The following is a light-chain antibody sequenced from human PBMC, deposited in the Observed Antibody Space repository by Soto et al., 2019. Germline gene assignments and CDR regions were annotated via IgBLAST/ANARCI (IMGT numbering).Light chain of an antibody. CDR1: QSLTRN. CDR3: QQYGSSPWT. Sequence: EIVMTQSPATLSVSPGERVTLSCMASQSLTRNLAWYQHKPGQSPRLLIYGASSRATGIPDRFSGSGSGTDFTLTISRLEPEDFAVYYCQQYGSSPWTFGQGTKVDIK. CDR2: GAS. J-gene: IGKJ1*01. V-gene: IGKV3-20*01.